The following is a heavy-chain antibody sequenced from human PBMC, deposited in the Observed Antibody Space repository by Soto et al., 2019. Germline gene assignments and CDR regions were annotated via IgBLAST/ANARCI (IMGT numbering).Heavy chain of an antibody. J-gene: IGHJ4*02. CDR1: GFTFSNYG. CDR2: ISYDGSNK. D-gene: IGHD3-22*01. Sequence: QVQLVESGGGVAQPGRSLRLSCAASGFTFSNYGMHWVRQAPGKGLEWVAVISYDGSNKYYVDSVKGRFTISRDNSKNTLYLQMNSPRPEDTAVYYCASVRCSSGDYPFDYWGQGTLVTVSS. CDR3: ASVRCSSGDYPFDY. V-gene: IGHV3-30*03.